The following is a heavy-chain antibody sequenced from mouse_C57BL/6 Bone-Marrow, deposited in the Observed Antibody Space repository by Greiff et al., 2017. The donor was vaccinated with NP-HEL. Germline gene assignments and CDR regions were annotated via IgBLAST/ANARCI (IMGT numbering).Heavy chain of an antibody. D-gene: IGHD1-1*01. CDR3: ARGGYGSSYDAWFAY. CDR1: GYTFTSYW. J-gene: IGHJ3*01. Sequence: VQLQQSGAELVKPGASVKLSCKASGYTFTSYWMHWVKQRPGQGLEWIGMIHPNSGSTNYNEKFKSKATLTVDKSSSTAYMQLSSLTSEDSAVYYCARGGYGSSYDAWFAYWGQGTLVTVSA. CDR2: IHPNSGST. V-gene: IGHV1-64*01.